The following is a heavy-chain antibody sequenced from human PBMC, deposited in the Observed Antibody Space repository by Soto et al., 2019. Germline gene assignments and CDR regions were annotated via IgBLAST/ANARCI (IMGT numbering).Heavy chain of an antibody. J-gene: IGHJ6*02. D-gene: IGHD3-22*01. CDR3: ARSPDSSGYYPRRYYYGMDV. V-gene: IGHV4-61*01. CDR1: GGSVSSGSYS. CDR2: IYHSGTT. Sequence: SETLSLTCTVSGGSVSSGSYSWSWMRQPPGKGLEWIGYIYHSGTTNYNPSLKSRVTISVDTSKNQFSLKLSSVTAADTAVYYCARSPDSSGYYPRRYYYGMDVWGQGTTVTVSS.